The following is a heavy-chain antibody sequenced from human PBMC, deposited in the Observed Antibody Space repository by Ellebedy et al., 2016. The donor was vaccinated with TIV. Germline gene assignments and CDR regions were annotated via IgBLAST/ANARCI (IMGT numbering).Heavy chain of an antibody. CDR3: ARDNYDSSGYYRAWFDP. CDR1: GGSVSSFS. D-gene: IGHD3-22*01. Sequence: MPSETLSLTCTVSGGSVSSFSWSRIRQPPGKGLEWIGYIHDSGNTNYNPSLKSRVTISVDPSKNQFSLKLSSVTAADTAVYYCARDNYDSSGYYRAWFDPWGQGTLVTVSS. CDR2: IHDSGNT. J-gene: IGHJ5*02. V-gene: IGHV4-59*02.